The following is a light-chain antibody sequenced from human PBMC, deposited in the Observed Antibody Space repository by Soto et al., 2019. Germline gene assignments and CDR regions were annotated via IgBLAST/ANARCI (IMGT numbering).Light chain of an antibody. CDR1: TSEVGGYNY. V-gene: IGLV2-14*01. J-gene: IGLJ1*01. CDR3: SSYTSSSTLNYV. CDR2: DVS. Sequence: SPLTQPSSVSGSPGQSITISCPGTTSEVGGYNYVSWYQQHPDKAPKLMIYDVSNRPSGVSNRFSGSKSGNTASLTISGLQAEDEADYYYSSYTSSSTLNYVFGTGTKVTV.